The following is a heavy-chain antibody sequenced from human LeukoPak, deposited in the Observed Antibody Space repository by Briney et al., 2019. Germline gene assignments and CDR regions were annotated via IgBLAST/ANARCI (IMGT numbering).Heavy chain of an antibody. V-gene: IGHV3-23*01. CDR1: GFTFSSYA. CDR2: ISGSGGST. CDR3: AKADTAMADYDY. D-gene: IGHD5-18*01. Sequence: GGSLRLSCAASGFTFSSYAMSWVRQAPGKGLEGVSAISGSGGSTYYADSVKGRFTISRDNSNTTLYLQLNSLRAEDTAVYYCAKADTAMADYDYWGQGTLVTVSS. J-gene: IGHJ4*02.